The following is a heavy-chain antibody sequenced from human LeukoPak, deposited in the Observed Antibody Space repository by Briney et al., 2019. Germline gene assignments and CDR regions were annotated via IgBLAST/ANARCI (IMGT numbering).Heavy chain of an antibody. D-gene: IGHD2-2*01. J-gene: IGHJ4*02. CDR3: ARGSYCSSTSCYGFGEGSDY. CDR1: GGSFSGYY. Sequence: SETLSLTCAGYGGSFSGYYWSWIRQPPGKGLEWIGEINHSGSTNYNPSLKSRVTISVDTSKNQFSLKLSSVTAADTAVYYCARGSYCSSTSCYGFGEGSDYWGQGTLVTVSS. CDR2: INHSGST. V-gene: IGHV4-34*01.